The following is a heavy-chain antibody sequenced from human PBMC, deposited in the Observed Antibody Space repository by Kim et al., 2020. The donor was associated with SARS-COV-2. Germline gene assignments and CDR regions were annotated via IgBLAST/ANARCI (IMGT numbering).Heavy chain of an antibody. Sequence: SETLSLTCTVSGGSISSSSYYWGWIRQPPGKGLEWIGSIYYSGSTYYNPSLKSRVTISVDTSKNQFSLKLSSVTAADTAVYYCARLRWLQDGRVDYWGQGTLVTVSS. J-gene: IGHJ4*02. V-gene: IGHV4-39*01. CDR1: GGSISSSSYY. D-gene: IGHD5-12*01. CDR3: ARLRWLQDGRVDY. CDR2: IYYSGST.